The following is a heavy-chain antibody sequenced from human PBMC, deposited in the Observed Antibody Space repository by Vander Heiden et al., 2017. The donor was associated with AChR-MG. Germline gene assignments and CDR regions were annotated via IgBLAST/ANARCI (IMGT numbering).Heavy chain of an antibody. Sequence: QLQVSGPGLVKPSETLSLTCPASAGSISNYHWRWLRQPPGKGLEWTVYIYYRGRPNSNPSLNSRVTMSVDTSKTQSPLRLSSVTAADTAVYYCARTRWFGELAWFDPWGQGTLVIVSS. CDR1: AGSISNYH. J-gene: IGHJ5*02. CDR3: ARTRWFGELAWFDP. D-gene: IGHD3-10*01. V-gene: IGHV4-59*01. CDR2: IYYRGRP.